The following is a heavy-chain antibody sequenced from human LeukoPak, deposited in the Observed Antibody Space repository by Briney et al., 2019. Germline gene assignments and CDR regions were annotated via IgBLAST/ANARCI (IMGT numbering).Heavy chain of an antibody. CDR3: ARDPTWMSLWADY. V-gene: IGHV3-30-3*01. CDR1: GFTFSSYP. D-gene: IGHD3-16*01. Sequence: GGSLRLSCAASGFTFSSYPMHWVRQAPGKGLEWVAVISYDGSNKYYADSVKGRFTISRDNSKNTLYLQMNSLRAEDTAVYYCARDPTWMSLWADYWGQGILVTVSS. J-gene: IGHJ4*02. CDR2: ISYDGSNK.